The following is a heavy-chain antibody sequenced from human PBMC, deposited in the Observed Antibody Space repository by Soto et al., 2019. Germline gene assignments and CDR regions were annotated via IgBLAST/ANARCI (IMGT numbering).Heavy chain of an antibody. CDR1: GYTFTSYG. V-gene: IGHV1-18*01. D-gene: IGHD6-6*01. CDR3: ASATEQLVPDY. Sequence: ASVKVSCKASGYTFTSYGISWVRQAPGQGLEWMGWISAYNGNTNYAQKLQGRVTMTTDTSTSTAYMELSSLRSEDTAVYYCASATEQLVPDYWGQGTLVTVSS. J-gene: IGHJ4*02. CDR2: ISAYNGNT.